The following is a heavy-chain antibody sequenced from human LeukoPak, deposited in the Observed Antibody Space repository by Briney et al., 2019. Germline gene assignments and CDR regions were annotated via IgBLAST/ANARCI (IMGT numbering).Heavy chain of an antibody. CDR1: GGSISSSSYY. V-gene: IGHV4-39*01. CDR2: IYYSGST. J-gene: IGHJ4*02. D-gene: IGHD2-15*01. Sequence: TSETLSLTCTVSGGSISSSSYYWGWIRQPPGKGLEWIGSIYYSGSTYYNPSLKSRVTISVDTSKNQFSLKLSSVTAADTAVYCCARHPYCSGGSCYDYWGQGTLVTVSS. CDR3: ARHPYCSGGSCYDY.